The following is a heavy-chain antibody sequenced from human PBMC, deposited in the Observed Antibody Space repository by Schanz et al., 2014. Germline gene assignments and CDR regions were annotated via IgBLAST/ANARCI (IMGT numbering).Heavy chain of an antibody. D-gene: IGHD3-10*01. CDR1: GFSFSGFA. V-gene: IGHV3-30*02. CDR3: AKETFGSRSDSEN. Sequence: QVQLEESGGGVVQPGGSLRLSCVASGFSFSGFAVHWVRQAPGKGLEWVAFIRFDGSKKYYADSVKGRFTISRDNSKNMLYLQINSLSAEDTALYYCAKETFGSRSDSENWGQGALVTVSS. CDR2: IRFDGSKK. J-gene: IGHJ4*02.